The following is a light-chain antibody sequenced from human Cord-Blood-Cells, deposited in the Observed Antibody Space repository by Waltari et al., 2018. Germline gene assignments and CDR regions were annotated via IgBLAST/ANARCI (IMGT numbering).Light chain of an antibody. CDR1: QSVLYSSNNKNY. J-gene: IGKJ1*01. Sequence: DIVITQSPHSLAVSLGERSTINCKSCQSVLYSSNNKNYLAWYQQKPGQPPKLLIYWASTRESGVPDRFSGSGSGTDFTLTISSLQAEDVAVYYCQQYYSTPTFGQGTKVEIK. CDR2: WAS. CDR3: QQYYSTPT. V-gene: IGKV4-1*01.